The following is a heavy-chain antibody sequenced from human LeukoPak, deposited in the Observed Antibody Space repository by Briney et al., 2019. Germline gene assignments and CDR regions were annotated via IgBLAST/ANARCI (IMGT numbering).Heavy chain of an antibody. Sequence: SETLSLTCAVYGGSFSGYYWSWIRQPPGKGLEWIGEINHSGSTNYNPSLKSRVTISVDTSKNQFSLKPSSVTAADTAVYYCARMYYYDHFDYWGQGTLVTVSS. CDR3: ARMYYYDHFDY. V-gene: IGHV4-34*01. J-gene: IGHJ4*02. CDR1: GGSFSGYY. D-gene: IGHD3-22*01. CDR2: INHSGST.